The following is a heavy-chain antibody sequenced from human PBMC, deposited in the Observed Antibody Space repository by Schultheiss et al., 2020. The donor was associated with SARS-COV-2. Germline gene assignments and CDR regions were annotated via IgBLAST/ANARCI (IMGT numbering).Heavy chain of an antibody. Sequence: ASVKVSCKASGYTFTSYGISWVRQAPGQGLEWMGRIIPILGIANYAQKFQGRVTMTRNTSISTAYMELSSLRSEDTAVYYCARGSLYYYDSSGYYSFDYWGQGTLVTVSS. D-gene: IGHD3-22*01. J-gene: IGHJ4*02. CDR3: ARGSLYYYDSSGYYSFDY. V-gene: IGHV1-8*02. CDR1: GYTFTSYG. CDR2: IIPILGIA.